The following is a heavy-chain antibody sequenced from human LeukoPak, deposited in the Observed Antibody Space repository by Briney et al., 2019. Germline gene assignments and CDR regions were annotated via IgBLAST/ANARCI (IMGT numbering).Heavy chain of an antibody. Sequence: SETLSLTCTVSGGSISTYYWNWIRQPPGKGLEWIGYIYHSGSTNYNPSLQSRVTISVDTSKNQFSLNPNSVTAADTAVYYCARGGAARLHFQNWGQGTLVTVSS. CDR3: ARGGAARLHFQN. CDR1: GGSISTYY. D-gene: IGHD6-6*01. CDR2: IYHSGST. J-gene: IGHJ1*01. V-gene: IGHV4-59*01.